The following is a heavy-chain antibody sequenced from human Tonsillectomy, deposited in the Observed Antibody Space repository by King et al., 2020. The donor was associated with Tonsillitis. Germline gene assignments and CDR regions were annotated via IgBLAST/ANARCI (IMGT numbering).Heavy chain of an antibody. D-gene: IGHD2-8*01. V-gene: IGHV3-30*04. CDR2: ISYDGTNK. Sequence: VQLVESGGGVVQPGTSLRLSCAASGFTFSSYAMHWVRQAPGKGLEWVALISYDGTNKYYVDSVKGRFTISRDNSKNTLYLQMNSLRPEDTAVYYCARGQGVCYTHVVSSTLDYTGPGTLVTVSS. CDR1: GFTFSSYA. J-gene: IGHJ4*02. CDR3: ARGQGVCYTHVVSSTLDY.